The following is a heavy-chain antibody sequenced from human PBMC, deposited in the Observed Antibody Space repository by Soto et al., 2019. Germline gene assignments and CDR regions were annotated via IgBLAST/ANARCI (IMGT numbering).Heavy chain of an antibody. V-gene: IGHV3-23*01. J-gene: IGHJ6*02. D-gene: IGHD2-2*01. Sequence: GGSLRLSCAAPGFTFNNHAMSWVRQAPGKGLEWVSTISGSGASTYDADSVKGRFTISRDKSKNTLFLQMNTLRAEDTAVYFCAKSYCRSATCYALPSGLDVWGQGTTVTVSS. CDR3: AKSYCRSATCYALPSGLDV. CDR2: ISGSGAST. CDR1: GFTFNNHA.